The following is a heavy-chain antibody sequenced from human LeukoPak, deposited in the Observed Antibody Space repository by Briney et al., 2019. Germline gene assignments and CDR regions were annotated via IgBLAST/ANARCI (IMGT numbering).Heavy chain of an antibody. CDR2: INPSGGST. D-gene: IGHD3-22*01. CDR1: GYTFTSYY. V-gene: IGHV1-46*01. Sequence: GASVKVSCKASGYTFTSYYMHWVRQAPGQGLEWMGIINPSGGSTSYAQKFQGRVTMTRDTSTSTVYMELSSLRSEDTAVYYCATRNPNYYDSSGPRGYYYYGMDVWGQGTTVTVSS. CDR3: ATRNPNYYDSSGPRGYYYYGMDV. J-gene: IGHJ6*02.